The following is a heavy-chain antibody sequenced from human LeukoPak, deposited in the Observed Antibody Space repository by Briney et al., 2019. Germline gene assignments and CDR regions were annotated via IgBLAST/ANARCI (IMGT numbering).Heavy chain of an antibody. Sequence: PSETLSLTCTVSGGSISSSSYSWGWIRQPPGKGLEWIGSIYYSGSTYYNPSLKSRVTISVDTSKNQFSLKLSSVTAAATAVYYCASKRDYFDYWGQGTLVTVSS. V-gene: IGHV4-39*07. J-gene: IGHJ4*02. CDR2: IYYSGST. CDR3: ASKRDYFDY. CDR1: GGSISSSSYS.